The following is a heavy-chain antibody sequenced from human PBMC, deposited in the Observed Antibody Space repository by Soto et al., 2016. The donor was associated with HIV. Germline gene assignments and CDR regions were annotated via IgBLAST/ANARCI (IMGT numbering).Heavy chain of an antibody. J-gene: IGHJ6*02. Sequence: QVQLQQWGAGLLKPSETLSLTCAVYGGSFSGFYWSWIRQPPGKGLEWIGEINDSGSTNYNPSLKSRVTISVDTSKNQFSLKLSSVTATDTAIYYCARVFSKPDYDILTGYRLFYYGVDVWGHGTTVTVSS. CDR1: GGSFSGFY. CDR3: ARVFSKPDYDILTGYRLFYYGVDV. D-gene: IGHD3-9*01. V-gene: IGHV4-34*01. CDR2: INDSGST.